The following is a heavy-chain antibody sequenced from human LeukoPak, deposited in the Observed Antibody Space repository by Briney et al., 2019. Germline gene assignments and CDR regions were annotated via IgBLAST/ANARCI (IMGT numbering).Heavy chain of an antibody. V-gene: IGHV3-7*01. Sequence: GGSLRLSCAASGFTFRNYWMSWVRQAPGKGLEWVVNMNQDGNEKYYVGSVKGRFTISRDNAKNSLYLQMNSLRAEDTAVYYCVRDSPAGHYYYYYMDVWGKGTTVTVSS. D-gene: IGHD6-19*01. CDR1: GFTFRNYW. CDR3: VRDSPAGHYYYYYMDV. J-gene: IGHJ6*03. CDR2: MNQDGNEK.